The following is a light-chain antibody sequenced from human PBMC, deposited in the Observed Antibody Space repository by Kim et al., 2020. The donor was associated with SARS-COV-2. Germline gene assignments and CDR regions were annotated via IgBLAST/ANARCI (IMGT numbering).Light chain of an antibody. CDR2: GAS. CDR3: KDYTTRPCT. Sequence: GEGAALACRAGQGIGIALVWYQKKAGQAPRLLIYGASTRVTDTPARFSGRGSGTEFTLSISSLQSEEFAVHYSKDYTTRPCTLGPGTKVEIK. V-gene: IGKV3-15*01. J-gene: IGKJ3*01. CDR1: QGIGIA.